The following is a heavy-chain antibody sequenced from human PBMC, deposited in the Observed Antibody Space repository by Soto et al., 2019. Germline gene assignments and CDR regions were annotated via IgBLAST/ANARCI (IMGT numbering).Heavy chain of an antibody. J-gene: IGHJ4*02. D-gene: IGHD1-26*01. Sequence: QVQLVQSGAEVKKPGSSVKVSCKTSGGTFSTYSIVWVRQAPGEGLEWMGGIIPIFGTANYAQKVQDRVTITAEKSTNTAFMELSSRKSEDTAMYYCASSSGNNYGVGTNYYWDYWGQGTLVTVSS. CDR2: IIPIFGTA. CDR1: GGTFSTYS. CDR3: ASSSGNNYGVGTNYYWDY. V-gene: IGHV1-69*06.